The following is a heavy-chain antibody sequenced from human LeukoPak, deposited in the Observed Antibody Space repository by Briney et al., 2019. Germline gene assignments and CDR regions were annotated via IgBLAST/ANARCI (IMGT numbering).Heavy chain of an antibody. V-gene: IGHV1-2*02. CDR2: INPNSGDT. D-gene: IGHD1-26*01. CDR3: ARGSLARTVPLYYFDY. J-gene: IGHJ4*02. CDR1: GYTFTGYY. Sequence: ASVKVSCKASGYTFTGYYMHWVRQAPGQGLEWMGWINPNSGDTNYAQKFQGRVTMTRDTSISTAYMELSRLRSDDTAVYYCARGSLARTVPLYYFDYWGQGTLVTVSS.